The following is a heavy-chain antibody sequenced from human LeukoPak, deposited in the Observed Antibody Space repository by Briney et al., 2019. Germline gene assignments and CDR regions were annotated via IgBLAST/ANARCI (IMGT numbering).Heavy chain of an antibody. CDR2: IDHSGST. J-gene: IGHJ3*02. Sequence: PSETLSLTCSVSGDSISYYYWNWIRQPPGKALEWIWYIDHSGSTNYNPSPKSRVTISVDTSKNQFSLRLRSMTVADTAVYYCARDVCRGRYFSAFDMWGQGTMVTVSS. CDR1: GDSISYYY. CDR3: ARDVCRGRYFSAFDM. D-gene: IGHD2/OR15-2a*01. V-gene: IGHV4-59*01.